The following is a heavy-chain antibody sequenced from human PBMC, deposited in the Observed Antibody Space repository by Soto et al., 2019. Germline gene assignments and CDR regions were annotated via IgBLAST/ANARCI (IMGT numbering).Heavy chain of an antibody. J-gene: IGHJ4*02. V-gene: IGHV3-53*02. D-gene: IGHD1-26*01. CDR1: GFSVSTNY. CDR3: AKVWGYYFES. Sequence: EVKIVETGGALIQPGGSLTLSCAVSGFSVSTNYMAWVRQGPGKGLEWVSVIYTGGTTHYANSVTGRFTFSRDTSKNILYLHLNSLTTDDTAIYYCAKVWGYYFESWGQGTLVAVSS. CDR2: IYTGGTT.